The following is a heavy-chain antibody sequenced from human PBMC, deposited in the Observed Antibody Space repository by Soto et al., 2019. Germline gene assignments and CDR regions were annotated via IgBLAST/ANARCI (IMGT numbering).Heavy chain of an antibody. CDR2: ISSSSSYI. D-gene: IGHD3-3*01. CDR1: GFTFSSYS. CDR3: ARVTSYDFWSGYYKGYGMDV. V-gene: IGHV3-21*01. Sequence: GGSLRLSCAASGFTFSSYSMNWVRQAPGKGLEWVSSISSSSSYIYYADSVKGRFTISRDNAKNSLYLQVNSLRAEDTAVYYCARVTSYDFWSGYYKGYGMDVWGQGTTVTVSS. J-gene: IGHJ6*02.